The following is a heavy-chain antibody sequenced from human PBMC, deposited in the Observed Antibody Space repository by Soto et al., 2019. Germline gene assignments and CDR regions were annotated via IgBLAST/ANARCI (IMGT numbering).Heavy chain of an antibody. CDR1: GSTLTELS. CDR3: ARVVVVTATQGYYYYYGMDV. D-gene: IGHD2-21*02. CDR2: FDPEDGET. Sequence: ASVNGSCKVSGSTLTELSMHWVRQAPGKGLEWMGGFDPEDGETIYAQKFQGRVTMTEDTSTDTAYMELSSLRSEDTAVYYCARVVVVTATQGYYYYYGMDVWGQGTTVTISS. V-gene: IGHV1-24*01. J-gene: IGHJ6*02.